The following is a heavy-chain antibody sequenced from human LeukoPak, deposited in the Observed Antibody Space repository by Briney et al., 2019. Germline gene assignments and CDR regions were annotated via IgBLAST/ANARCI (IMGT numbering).Heavy chain of an antibody. CDR1: GYSFTTYW. Sequence: GESLKISCEASGYSFTTYWIGWVRQMLGKGLEWMGIIYPGDSDTRYSPSFQGQVTISADKSISTAYLQWSSLKASDTAMYYCARHAGSGSYYSRAIDYWGQGTLVTVSS. CDR3: ARHAGSGSYYSRAIDY. V-gene: IGHV5-51*01. J-gene: IGHJ4*02. D-gene: IGHD3-10*01. CDR2: IYPGDSDT.